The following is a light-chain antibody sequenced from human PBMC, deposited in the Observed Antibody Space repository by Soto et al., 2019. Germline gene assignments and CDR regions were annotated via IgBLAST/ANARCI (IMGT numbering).Light chain of an antibody. J-gene: IGKJ4*02. Sequence: EIVMPQSPATLSVSPGERATLSCRASPSVSSNLAWYQQKPGQAPRLLIYGASTRATGIPARFSGSGSGTEFTLTISSLQSEDFEVYYCQQYNNWPPLTFGGGTKVEIK. CDR2: GAS. CDR1: PSVSSN. CDR3: QQYNNWPPLT. V-gene: IGKV3-15*01.